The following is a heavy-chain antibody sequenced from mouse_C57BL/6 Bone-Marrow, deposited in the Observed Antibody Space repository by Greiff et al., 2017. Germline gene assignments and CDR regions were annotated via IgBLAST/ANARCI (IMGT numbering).Heavy chain of an antibody. J-gene: IGHJ3*01. CDR3: AREPVPLYYSNWGFAY. CDR2: ISDGGSYT. D-gene: IGHD2-5*01. CDR1: GFTFSSYA. V-gene: IGHV5-4*01. Sequence: EVQRVESGGGLVKPGGSLKLSCAASGFTFSSYAMSWVRQTPEKRLEWVATISDGGSYTYYPDNVKGRFTISRDNAKNNLYLQMSHLKSEDTAMYCCAREPVPLYYSNWGFAYWGQGTLVTVSA.